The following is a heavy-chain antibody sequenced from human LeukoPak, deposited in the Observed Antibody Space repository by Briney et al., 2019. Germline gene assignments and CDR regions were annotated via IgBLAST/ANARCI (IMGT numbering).Heavy chain of an antibody. D-gene: IGHD6-13*01. CDR3: ARMDSSSWSNYYYYGMDV. J-gene: IGHJ6*02. V-gene: IGHV1-2*02. CDR1: GYTFTGYY. CDR2: INPNSGGT. Sequence: ASVKVSCKASGYTFTGYYMHWVRQAPGQGLEWMGWINPNSGGTNYAQKFQGRVTMTRDTSISTAYVELSRLRSDDTAVYYCARMDSSSWSNYYYYGMDVWGQGTTVTVSS.